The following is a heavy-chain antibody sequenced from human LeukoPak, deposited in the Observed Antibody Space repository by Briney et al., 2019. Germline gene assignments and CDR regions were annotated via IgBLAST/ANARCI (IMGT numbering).Heavy chain of an antibody. D-gene: IGHD3-9*01. J-gene: IGHJ4*02. CDR2: ISGSGGST. Sequence: PGGSLRLSCAASGFTFSSYAMSWVRQAPGKGLEWVSAISGSGGSTYYADSVKGRFTISRDNSKNPLYLQMNSLRAEDTAVYYCATHYYDILTGYSPYYFDYWGQGTLVTVSS. V-gene: IGHV3-23*01. CDR1: GFTFSSYA. CDR3: ATHYYDILTGYSPYYFDY.